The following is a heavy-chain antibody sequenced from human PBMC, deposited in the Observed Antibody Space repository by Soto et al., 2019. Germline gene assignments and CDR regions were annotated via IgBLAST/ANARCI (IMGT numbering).Heavy chain of an antibody. CDR2: ISSSGSGI. J-gene: IGHJ3*02. D-gene: IGHD2-15*01. V-gene: IGHV3-11*01. Sequence: PVGSLRVSCAASGFTFSDYYMTWIRQAPGKGLEWVSYISSSGSGIYYPDSVKGRFTISRDNAKKSLYLQMSSLRAEDTAVYYCARAYSDAFDIWGQGTMVTVSS. CDR1: GFTFSDYY. CDR3: ARAYSDAFDI.